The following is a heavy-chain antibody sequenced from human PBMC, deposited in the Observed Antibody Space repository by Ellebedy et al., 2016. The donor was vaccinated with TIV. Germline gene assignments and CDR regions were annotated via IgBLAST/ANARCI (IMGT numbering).Heavy chain of an antibody. J-gene: IGHJ4*02. CDR1: GFTFSSYA. D-gene: IGHD2-21*02. V-gene: IGHV3-23*01. Sequence: GESLKISXAASGFTFSSYAMSWVRQAPGKGLEWVSGISSSEGNTYYADSVEGRFTISRDNAKKTLYLQMNSLRAEDTAVYYCLAVVTAIPNWGQGTLVTVSS. CDR3: LAVVTAIPN. CDR2: ISSSEGNT.